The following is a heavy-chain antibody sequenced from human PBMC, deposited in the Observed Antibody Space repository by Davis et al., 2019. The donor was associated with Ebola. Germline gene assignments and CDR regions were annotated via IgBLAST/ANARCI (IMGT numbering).Heavy chain of an antibody. CDR2: ISGNSSTI. Sequence: PGGSLRLSCVGSGFTFSDHYMNWVRQAPGKGLEWISFISGNSSTISYVDSVKGRFTISRDNAKNSMYLQMHNLRADDTAIYYCARDKRWDLPFDYWGRGTPVTVSS. J-gene: IGHJ4*02. V-gene: IGHV3-11*01. CDR3: ARDKRWDLPFDY. CDR1: GFTFSDHY. D-gene: IGHD1-26*01.